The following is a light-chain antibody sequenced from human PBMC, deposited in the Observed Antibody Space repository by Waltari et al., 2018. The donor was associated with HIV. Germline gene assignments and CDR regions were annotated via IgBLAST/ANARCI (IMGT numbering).Light chain of an antibody. V-gene: IGLV2-8*01. CDR1: SSDVVGYNY. J-gene: IGLJ2*01. CDR3: SSYAGSNKLV. Sequence: QSALTQPPSASGSPGQSVTIPCTGTSSDVVGYNYGSWYQQHPGNAPKLIIYEVTGRPSGVPDRFSGSKSGNTASLTVSGLQAEDEADYYCSSYAGSNKLVFGGGTKLTVV. CDR2: EVT.